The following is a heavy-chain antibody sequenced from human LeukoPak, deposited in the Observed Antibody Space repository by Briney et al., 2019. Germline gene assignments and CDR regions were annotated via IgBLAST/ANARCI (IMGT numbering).Heavy chain of an antibody. D-gene: IGHD4-17*01. J-gene: IGHJ4*02. CDR1: GFTFSSYA. CDR2: ISGSGGST. CDR3: AKVEGYGDSSFVYFDY. V-gene: IGHV3-23*01. Sequence: PGGSLRLSCAASGFTFSSYAMSWVRQAPGKGLEWVSAISGSGGSTYYADSVKGRFTISRDNSKNTLYLQMNSLRAEDTAVYYCAKVEGYGDSSFVYFDYWGQGTLVTVSS.